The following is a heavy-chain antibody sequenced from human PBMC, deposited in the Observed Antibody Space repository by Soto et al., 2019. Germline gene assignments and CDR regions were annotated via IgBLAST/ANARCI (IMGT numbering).Heavy chain of an antibody. CDR2: ISAYNGNT. CDR1: GYTFTSYG. CDR3: STSTIIAVAKDALDI. D-gene: IGHD6-19*01. Sequence: ASVKVSCKASGYTFTSYGISWVRQAPGQGLEWMGWISAYNGNTNYLQKLQGRVTMTTETSKSTAYMELRSLRADDTAVYYCSTSTIIAVAKDALDIWAPGTMVPVSS. J-gene: IGHJ3*02. V-gene: IGHV1-18*04.